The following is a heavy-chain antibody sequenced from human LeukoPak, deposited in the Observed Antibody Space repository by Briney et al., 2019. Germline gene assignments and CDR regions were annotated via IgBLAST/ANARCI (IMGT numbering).Heavy chain of an antibody. CDR3: PIGSWSAADTNIVY. CDR2: INSDGSRT. J-gene: IGHJ4*02. Sequence: GGSLRLSCAASGFRLSTSWMHGVRQGPGKGLVWVSCINSDGSRTTYADSVKGRFTISRDNAKNTLYLQMNTLRVEDTAVYYCPIGSWSAADTNIVYWGQGTLVTVSS. CDR1: GFRLSTSW. V-gene: IGHV3-74*01. D-gene: IGHD6-13*01.